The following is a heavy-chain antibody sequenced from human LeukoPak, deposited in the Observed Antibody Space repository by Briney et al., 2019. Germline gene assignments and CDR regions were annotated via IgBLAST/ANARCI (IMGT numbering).Heavy chain of an antibody. V-gene: IGHV3-11*04. CDR2: ISSSGSSK. D-gene: IGHD3-10*01. J-gene: IGHJ4*02. CDR3: ARAPWSYRFDY. CDR1: GFTFSDYY. Sequence: PGGSLRLSCAASGFTFSDYYMTWIRQAPGRGLEWVSHISSSGSSKYYADSVKGRFTISRDNAKNSLYLQMSSLRAEDTAVYYCARAPWSYRFDYWGQGTLVTVSS.